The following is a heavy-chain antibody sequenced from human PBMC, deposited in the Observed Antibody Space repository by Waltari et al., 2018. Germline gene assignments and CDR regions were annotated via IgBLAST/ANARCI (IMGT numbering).Heavy chain of an antibody. Sequence: EMQLVESGGALVQPGGSLRLSCAASGFPFSTYTMHWVRQAPGQGLEWVAVMTASGLMDYGDSVKGRFIISRDNSKNTLYLEMFRLRVEDTARYYCAKDEGARLAPTFGMDAWGQGTTVIVS. V-gene: IGHV3-23*04. CDR1: GFPFSTYT. J-gene: IGHJ6*02. CDR3: AKDEGARLAPTFGMDA. CDR2: MTASGLM. D-gene: IGHD6-6*01.